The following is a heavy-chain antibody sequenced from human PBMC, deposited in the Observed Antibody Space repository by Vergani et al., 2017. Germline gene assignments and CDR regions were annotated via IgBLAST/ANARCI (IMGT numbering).Heavy chain of an antibody. CDR3: ARDLGDYGIDY. J-gene: IGHJ4*02. CDR2: IYYSGST. V-gene: IGHV4-59*01. CDR1: GGSISSYY. Sequence: QVQLQESGPGLVKPSETLSLTCTVSGGSISSYYWSWIRPPPGKGLEWIGYIYYSGSTNYNPSLKSRVTISVDTSKNQFSLKLSSVTAADTAVYYCARDLGDYGIDYWGQGTLVSVSS. D-gene: IGHD4-17*01.